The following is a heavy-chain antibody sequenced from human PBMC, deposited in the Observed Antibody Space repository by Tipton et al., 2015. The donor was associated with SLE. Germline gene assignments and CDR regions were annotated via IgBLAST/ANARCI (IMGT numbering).Heavy chain of an antibody. D-gene: IGHD3-16*01. CDR1: GYTFTSYY. Sequence: QSGPEVKKPGASVKVSCKASGYTFTSYYMHWVRQAPGQGLEWMGIINPSGGSTSYAQKFQGRVTMTRDTSTGTVYMELSSLRSEDTAVYYGARGRETTITFGGVVLRYYSYGMDVWAQGARVTVSS. CDR3: ARGRETTITFGGVVLRYYSYGMDV. CDR2: INPSGGST. J-gene: IGHJ6*02. V-gene: IGHV1-46*01.